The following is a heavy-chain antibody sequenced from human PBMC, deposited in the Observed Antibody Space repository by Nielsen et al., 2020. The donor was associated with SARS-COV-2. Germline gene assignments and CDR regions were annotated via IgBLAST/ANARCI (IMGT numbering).Heavy chain of an antibody. D-gene: IGHD2-2*01. CDR3: ARVYSTRWTDYYHYGMDV. Sequence: GESLKISCAASGFTFSAYTMNWVRQAPGKGLEWVSSITNGGTYMYYADSVKGRFTISRDNAKNSLYLQMNSLRAEDTAVYYCARVYSTRWTDYYHYGMDVWGQGTTVTVSS. CDR2: ITNGGTYM. CDR1: GFTFSAYT. J-gene: IGHJ6*02. V-gene: IGHV3-21*04.